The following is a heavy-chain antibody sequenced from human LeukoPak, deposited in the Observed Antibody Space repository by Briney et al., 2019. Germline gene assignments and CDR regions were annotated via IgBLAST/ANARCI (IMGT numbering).Heavy chain of an antibody. CDR3: AKAKGSSSSREFDY. CDR1: GFTFDDYA. D-gene: IGHD6-6*01. J-gene: IGHJ4*02. Sequence: GRSLRLSCAASGFTFDDYAMHWVRQAPGKGLEWVSGISWNSGSIGYADSVKGRFTISRDNAKNSLYLQMSSLRAEDMALYYCAKAKGSSSSREFDYWGQGTLVTVSS. CDR2: ISWNSGSI. V-gene: IGHV3-9*03.